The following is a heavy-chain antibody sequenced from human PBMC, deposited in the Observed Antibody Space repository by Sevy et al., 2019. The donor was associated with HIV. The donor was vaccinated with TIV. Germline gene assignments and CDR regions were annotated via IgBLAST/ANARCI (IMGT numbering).Heavy chain of an antibody. J-gene: IGHJ6*02. CDR3: ASIAVAGYYYYGMDV. CDR2: ILPIFGLA. Sequence: ASVKVSCKASGGTFTSYSISWVRQAPGQGLEWMGGILPIFGLAHYAQKFQGRVTMTRNTSISTAYMELSSLRSEDTAVYYCASIAVAGYYYYGMDVWGQGTTVTVSS. CDR1: GGTFTSYS. V-gene: IGHV1-69*10. D-gene: IGHD6-19*01.